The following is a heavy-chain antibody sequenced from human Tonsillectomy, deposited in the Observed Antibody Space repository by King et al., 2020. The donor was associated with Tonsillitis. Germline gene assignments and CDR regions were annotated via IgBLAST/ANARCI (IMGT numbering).Heavy chain of an antibody. J-gene: IGHJ5*02. CDR3: SRIRSLVRGDTTGQS. CDR2: INHSGTI. D-gene: IGHD3-10*01. Sequence: VQLQQWGAGLLKPSETLSLTCAVYGGSSSASYWTWLRQAPGKGLEWIGEINHSGTINYNPSLKSRVTISADTSKNQFSLNLTSVTAADTAVYYCSRIRSLVRGDTTGQSWGQGTLVTVSS. V-gene: IGHV4-34*01. CDR1: GGSSSASY.